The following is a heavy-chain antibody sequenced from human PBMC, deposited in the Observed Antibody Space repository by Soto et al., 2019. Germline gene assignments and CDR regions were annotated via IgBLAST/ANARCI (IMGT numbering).Heavy chain of an antibody. J-gene: IGHJ4*02. D-gene: IGHD3-22*01. CDR2: ISAYNGNT. Sequence: ASVKVSCKDSGYTFTSYGMSWVRQAPGQGLEWMGWISAYNGNTNYAQKLQGRVTMTTDTSTGTAYMELRSLRSDDTAVYYCAATYYYDSSGYYLFDYWGQGTLVTVSS. V-gene: IGHV1-18*01. CDR3: AATYYYDSSGYYLFDY. CDR1: GYTFTSYG.